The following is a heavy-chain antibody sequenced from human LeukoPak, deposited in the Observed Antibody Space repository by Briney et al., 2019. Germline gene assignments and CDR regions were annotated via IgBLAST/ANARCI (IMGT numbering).Heavy chain of an antibody. CDR3: ARDLSGYDLVDYYYYMDV. Sequence: SETLSLTCTVSGGSISSSGSYWGWIRQPPGRGLEWLVTIYYSGSTYYNPSLKSRVTISVDTSKNQFSLNLRSVTAADTAVYYCARDLSGYDLVDYYYYMDVWGKGTTVTISS. J-gene: IGHJ6*03. V-gene: IGHV4-39*07. CDR2: IYYSGST. CDR1: GGSISSSGSY. D-gene: IGHD5-12*01.